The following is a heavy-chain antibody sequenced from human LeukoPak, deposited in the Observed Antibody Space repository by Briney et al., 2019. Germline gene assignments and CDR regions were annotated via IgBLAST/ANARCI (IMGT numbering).Heavy chain of an antibody. CDR3: ARVVVRGVLILRY. Sequence: PGGSLRLSCAASGSMFSSYEMNWVRQAPGKGLEWVSYISSSGSTIYYADSVKGRFTISRDNAKNSLYLQMNSLRAEDTAVYYCARVVVRGVLILRYWGQGTLVTVSS. J-gene: IGHJ4*02. V-gene: IGHV3-48*03. CDR1: GSMFSSYE. CDR2: ISSSGSTI. D-gene: IGHD3-10*01.